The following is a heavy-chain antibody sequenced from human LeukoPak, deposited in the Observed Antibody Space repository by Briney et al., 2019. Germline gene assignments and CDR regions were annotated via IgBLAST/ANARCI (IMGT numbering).Heavy chain of an antibody. Sequence: GGSLRLSCAASGFTFSTYEVHWVRQAPGKGLEWVAVISHDGNDQYYTDSVKGRFTISRDNSKNALYLQMNSLRLEDTVVYYCARDRDCSRTSCFNAFDVWGQGTMAIVSS. V-gene: IGHV3-30*04. CDR2: ISHDGNDQ. CDR3: ARDRDCSRTSCFNAFDV. CDR1: GFTFSTYE. D-gene: IGHD2-2*01. J-gene: IGHJ3*01.